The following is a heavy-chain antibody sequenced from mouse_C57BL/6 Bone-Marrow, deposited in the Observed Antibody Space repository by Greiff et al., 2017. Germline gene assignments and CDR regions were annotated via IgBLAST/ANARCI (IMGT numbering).Heavy chain of an antibody. D-gene: IGHD2-2*01. Sequence: EVKLMESGGDLVKPGGSLKLSCAASGFTFSSYGMSWVRQTPDTRLEWVATISSGGSYTYYPDSVKGRFTISRDNAKNTLYLQMSSLKSEDTAMYYCARRGVRDFDYWGQGTTLTVSS. CDR2: ISSGGSYT. CDR3: ARRGVRDFDY. V-gene: IGHV5-6*02. CDR1: GFTFSSYG. J-gene: IGHJ2*01.